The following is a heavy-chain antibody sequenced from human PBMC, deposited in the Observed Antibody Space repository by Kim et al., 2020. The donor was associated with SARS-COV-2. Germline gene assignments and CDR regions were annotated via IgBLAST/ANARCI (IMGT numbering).Heavy chain of an antibody. CDR1: GFTFSSYS. CDR2: ISSSSSYI. Sequence: GGSLRLSCAASGFTFSSYSMNWVRQAPGKGLEWVSSISSSSSYIYYADSVKGRFTISRDNAKNSLYLQMNSLRAEDTAVYYCARAPDGYNFNWFDPWGQGTLVTVSS. J-gene: IGHJ5*02. D-gene: IGHD5-12*01. CDR3: ARAPDGYNFNWFDP. V-gene: IGHV3-21*01.